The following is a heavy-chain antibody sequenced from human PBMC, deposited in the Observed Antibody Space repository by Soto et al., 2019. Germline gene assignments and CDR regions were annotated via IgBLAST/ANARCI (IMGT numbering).Heavy chain of an antibody. V-gene: IGHV3-21*01. D-gene: IGHD3-10*01. CDR1: GFTFSSYS. Sequence: EVQLVESGGGLVKPGGSLRLSCAASGFTFSSYSMNWVRQAPGKGLEWVSSISSSSSYIYYADSVKGRFTISRDNAKNSLYLQMNSLRVEDTAVYYCARAVLLWFGELPILFDYWGQGTLVTVSS. CDR3: ARAVLLWFGELPILFDY. J-gene: IGHJ4*02. CDR2: ISSSSSYI.